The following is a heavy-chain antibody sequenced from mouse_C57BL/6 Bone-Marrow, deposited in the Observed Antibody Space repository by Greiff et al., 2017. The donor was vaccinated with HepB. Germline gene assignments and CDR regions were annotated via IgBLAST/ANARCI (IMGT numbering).Heavy chain of an antibody. D-gene: IGHD2-10*01. J-gene: IGHJ2*01. V-gene: IGHV1-81*01. Sequence: QVQLKESGAGLARPGASVKLSCKASGYTFTSYGISWVKQRTGQGLEWIGEIYPRSGNTYYNEKFKGKATLTADKSSSTAYMELRSLTSADSAVYFCARSPLPPFDFWGQGTTLTVSS. CDR2: IYPRSGNT. CDR1: GYTFTSYG. CDR3: ARSPLPPFDF.